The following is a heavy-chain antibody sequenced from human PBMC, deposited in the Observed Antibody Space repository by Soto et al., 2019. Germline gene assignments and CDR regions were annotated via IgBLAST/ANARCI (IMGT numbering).Heavy chain of an antibody. CDR2: MYWHDDK. Sequence: QITLKESGPTLVKPTQTLTLTCTFSGFSLTNTGVTVGWIRQPPGKALEWLALMYWHDDKRYNPSLRNRLTIAQDTSKNRVVLTLANVGPVDTATYFCALSHFEILTGPFDSWGRGTLVTVSS. D-gene: IGHD3-9*01. CDR1: GFSLTNTGVT. CDR3: ALSHFEILTGPFDS. V-gene: IGHV2-5*01. J-gene: IGHJ5*01.